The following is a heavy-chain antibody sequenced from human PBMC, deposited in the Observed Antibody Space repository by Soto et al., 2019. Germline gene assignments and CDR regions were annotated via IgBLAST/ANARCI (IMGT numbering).Heavy chain of an antibody. CDR2: LYFNGGT. J-gene: IGHJ5*02. Sequence: PSETMSLTCNFSGFPLNSPYYYLRWKSQSPGKGLEWIGYLYFNGGTQYNPSLRTPVSMSLDTSKKHFSLKMRSVTAADTAVYYCARGISKYSSWYEPHTWFDDWGQGALVTVSS. V-gene: IGHV4-30-4*01. D-gene: IGHD6-13*01. CDR1: GFPLNSPYYY. CDR3: ARGISKYSSWYEPHTWFDD.